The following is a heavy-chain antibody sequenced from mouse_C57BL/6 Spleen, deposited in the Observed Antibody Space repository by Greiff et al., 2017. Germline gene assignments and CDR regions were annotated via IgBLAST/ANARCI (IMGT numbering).Heavy chain of an antibody. D-gene: IGHD1-1*01. CDR1: GFTFSSYG. CDR3: ASPLFTTVVATGTYYAMDY. Sequence: EVMLVESGGDLVKPGGSLKLSCAASGFTFSSYGMSWVRQTPDKRLEWVATISSGGSYTYYPDSVKGRFTLSRDNAKNTLYLQMSSLKSEDTAMYYCASPLFTTVVATGTYYAMDYWGQGTSVTVSS. V-gene: IGHV5-6*01. CDR2: ISSGGSYT. J-gene: IGHJ4*01.